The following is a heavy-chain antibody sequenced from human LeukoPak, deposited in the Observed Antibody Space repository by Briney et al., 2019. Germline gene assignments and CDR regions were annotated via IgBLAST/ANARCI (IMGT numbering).Heavy chain of an antibody. D-gene: IGHD3-22*01. J-gene: IGHJ6*03. CDR2: IYNSGST. Sequence: SETLSLTCRVSGGSISSHDWSWIRQPPGKGLEWIGYIYNSGSTNYNPSLKSRVTISVDTSKNQFSLKLSSVTAADTALYYCARVNRSGSYPYYYYYMDVRGKGTTVTVSS. V-gene: IGHV4-59*11. CDR1: GGSISSHD. CDR3: ARVNRSGSYPYYYYYMDV.